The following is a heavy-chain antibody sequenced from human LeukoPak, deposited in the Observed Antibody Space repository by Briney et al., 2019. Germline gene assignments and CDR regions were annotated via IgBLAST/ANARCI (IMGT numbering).Heavy chain of an antibody. CDR1: GFTFSSYA. CDR3: ASPKGIAVAGTSYYYGMDV. D-gene: IGHD6-19*01. CDR2: ISYDGSNK. Sequence: PGRSLRLSCAASGFTFSSYAMHWVRQAPGKGLEWVAVISYDGSNKYYADSVKGRFTISRDNSKNTLYLQMNSLRAEDTAVYYCASPKGIAVAGTSYYYGMDVWGQGTTVTVSS. V-gene: IGHV3-30-3*01. J-gene: IGHJ6*02.